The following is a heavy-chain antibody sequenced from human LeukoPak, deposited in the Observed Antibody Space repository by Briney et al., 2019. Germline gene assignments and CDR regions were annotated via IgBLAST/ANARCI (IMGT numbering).Heavy chain of an antibody. Sequence: PSETLSLTCTVSGGSISSHYWSWIRQPPGKGLEWIGYIYYSGSTNYNPSLKSRVTISVDTSKNQFSLKLSSVTAADTAVYCCARVSGSYFSYYFDYWGQGTLVTVSS. V-gene: IGHV4-59*11. CDR1: GGSISSHY. J-gene: IGHJ4*02. CDR3: ARVSGSYFSYYFDY. CDR2: IYYSGST. D-gene: IGHD1-26*01.